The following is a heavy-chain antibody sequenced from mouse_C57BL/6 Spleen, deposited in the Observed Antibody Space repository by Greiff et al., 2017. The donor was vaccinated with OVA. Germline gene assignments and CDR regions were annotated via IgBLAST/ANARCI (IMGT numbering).Heavy chain of an antibody. J-gene: IGHJ3*01. D-gene: IGHD1-1*01. CDR1: GYSITSGYY. Sequence: DVQLQESGPGLVKPSQSLSLTCSVTGYSITSGYYWNWIRQFPGNKLEWMGYISYDGSNNYNPSLKNRITITRDTSKNQFFLKLNSVTTEDTATYYCASQDYGSSSWFAYWGQGTLVTVSA. V-gene: IGHV3-6*01. CDR2: ISYDGSN. CDR3: ASQDYGSSSWFAY.